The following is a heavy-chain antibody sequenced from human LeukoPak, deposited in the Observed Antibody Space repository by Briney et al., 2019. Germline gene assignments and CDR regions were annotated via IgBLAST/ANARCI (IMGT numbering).Heavy chain of an antibody. D-gene: IGHD6-13*01. CDR2: FDPEDGET. V-gene: IGHV1-24*01. Sequence: ASVKISCKVSGYTLTELSMHWVRQAPGKGLEWMGGFDPEDGETIYAQKFQGRVTMTEDTSTDTAYMELSSLRSEDTAVYYCATATEGIAAAGGLYWGQGTLVTVSS. J-gene: IGHJ4*02. CDR1: GYTLTELS. CDR3: ATATEGIAAAGGLY.